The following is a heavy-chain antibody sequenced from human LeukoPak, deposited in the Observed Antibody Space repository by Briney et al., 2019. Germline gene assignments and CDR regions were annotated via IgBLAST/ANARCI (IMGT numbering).Heavy chain of an antibody. V-gene: IGHV1-46*01. J-gene: IGHJ5*02. D-gene: IGHD4-17*01. Sequence: GASVKVSCKASGYTFTAYYIHWVRQAPGQGLEWMGVINPSGGSTSYAQKFQGRVTMTRDTSTSTVYMDLSSLRSEDTAVYYCARDDNGDIWFDPWGQGTLVTVSS. CDR2: INPSGGST. CDR3: ARDDNGDIWFDP. CDR1: GYTFTAYY.